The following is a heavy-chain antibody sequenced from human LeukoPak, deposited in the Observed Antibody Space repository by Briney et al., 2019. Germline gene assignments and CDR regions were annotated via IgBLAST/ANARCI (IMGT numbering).Heavy chain of an antibody. V-gene: IGHV4-39*01. Sequence: SETLSLTCIVSGGSISNTNFYWAWIRQPPGKGLEWIGNIYSAGITSYNPSLKSRVTISVDTSKSQFSLRLTSVTAADTAVYYCARQVPGPYNYYGMDVWGQGTTVTVSS. CDR3: ARQVPGPYNYYGMDV. CDR1: GGSISNTNFY. CDR2: IYSAGIT. J-gene: IGHJ6*02.